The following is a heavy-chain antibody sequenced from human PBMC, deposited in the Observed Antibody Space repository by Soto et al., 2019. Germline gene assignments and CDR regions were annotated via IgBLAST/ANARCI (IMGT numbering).Heavy chain of an antibody. J-gene: IGHJ5*02. Sequence: PGGSLRLSCAASGFTFSTYDMHWVRQATGKGLEWVSSITISGNYIYYADSVKGQFTISRDNGRNSVYLQMNSLRAEDTAVYYCAKVGVLRTNFRWFDLWGQGTLVTVSS. CDR2: ITISGNYI. D-gene: IGHD2-8*01. CDR1: GFTFSTYD. V-gene: IGHV3-21*01. CDR3: AKVGVLRTNFRWFDL.